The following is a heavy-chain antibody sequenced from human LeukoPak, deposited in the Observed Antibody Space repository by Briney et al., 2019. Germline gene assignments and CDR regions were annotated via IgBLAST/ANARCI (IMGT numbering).Heavy chain of an antibody. Sequence: GGSLRLSCAASGFPFSGYGMNWVRQAPGKGLEWVANIKEDGSEKYYADSVEGRFTISRDNAKNSLYLQMNSLRAEDTAVYYCAGYYYDSTTYRDYWGQGTLVTVSS. CDR1: GFPFSGYG. J-gene: IGHJ4*02. CDR3: AGYYYDSTTYRDY. D-gene: IGHD3-22*01. CDR2: IKEDGSEK. V-gene: IGHV3-7*01.